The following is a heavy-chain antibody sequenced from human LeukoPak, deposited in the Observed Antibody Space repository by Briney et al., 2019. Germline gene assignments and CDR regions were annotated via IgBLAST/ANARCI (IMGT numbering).Heavy chain of an antibody. Sequence: KISCKGSGYSFTTYWIGWVRQMPGEGLEWMGIIYPGDSDTRYSPSFQGQVTISVDKSISTANLQWSSLKASDTAMYYCARVSAVAGQGCDCWGQGTLVTVSS. CDR2: IYPGDSDT. CDR1: GYSFTTYW. V-gene: IGHV5-51*01. J-gene: IGHJ4*02. D-gene: IGHD6-19*01. CDR3: ARVSAVAGQGCDC.